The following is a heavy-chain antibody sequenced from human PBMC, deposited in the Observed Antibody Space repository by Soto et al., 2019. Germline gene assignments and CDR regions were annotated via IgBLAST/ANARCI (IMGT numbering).Heavy chain of an antibody. J-gene: IGHJ1*01. D-gene: IGHD4-17*01. CDR3: ASVDYGGNSAEYFQH. CDR2: IYYSGRT. Sequence: QVQLQESGPGLVKPSQTLSLTCTVSGGSISSGGYYWSWIRQHPGKGLEWIGYIYYSGRTYYNPSPQCRXVXAVDTSKNQFSLKLSSVTAADTAVYYCASVDYGGNSAEYFQHWGQGTLVTVSS. V-gene: IGHV4-31*03. CDR1: GGSISSGGYY.